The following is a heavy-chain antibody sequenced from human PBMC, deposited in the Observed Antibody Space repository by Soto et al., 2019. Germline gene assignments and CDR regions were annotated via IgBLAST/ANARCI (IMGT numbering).Heavy chain of an antibody. J-gene: IGHJ4*02. Sequence: QVQLQESGPGLVKPSQTLSLTCTFSGGSISSGGYYWSWIRQHPGKGLEWIGYIYYSGSTYYNPSLKSRVSISVDTSKNQFSLKLSSVTAADTAVYYCARAIRITMIVEAFDYWGQGTLVTVSS. CDR1: GGSISSGGYY. V-gene: IGHV4-31*03. CDR3: ARAIRITMIVEAFDY. D-gene: IGHD3-22*01. CDR2: IYYSGST.